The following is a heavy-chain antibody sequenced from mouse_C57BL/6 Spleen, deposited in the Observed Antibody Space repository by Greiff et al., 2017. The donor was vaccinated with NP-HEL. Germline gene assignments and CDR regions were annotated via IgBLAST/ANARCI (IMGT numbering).Heavy chain of an antibody. Sequence: QVQLQQPGAELVKPGASVKLSCKASGYTFTSYWMHWVKQRPGRGLEWIGRIDPNSGGTKYIEKFKSKATLTVDTPSSTDYMQLSSLTSEDSAVYYCARVGLYDYTDWFAYWGQGTLVTVSA. D-gene: IGHD2-4*01. J-gene: IGHJ3*01. CDR3: ARVGLYDYTDWFAY. V-gene: IGHV1-72*01. CDR1: GYTFTSYW. CDR2: IDPNSGGT.